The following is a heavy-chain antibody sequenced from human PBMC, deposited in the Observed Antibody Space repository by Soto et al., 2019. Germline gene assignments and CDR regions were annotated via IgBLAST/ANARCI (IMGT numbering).Heavy chain of an antibody. CDR2: ISSSSSYI. Sequence: GGSLRLSCAASGFTFSSYSMNWVRQAPGKGLEWVSSISSSSSYIYYADSVKGRLTISRDNAKNSLYLQMNSLRAEDTAVYYCARVGTGYCTNGVCYNALDYWGQGTLVTVSS. D-gene: IGHD2-8*01. V-gene: IGHV3-21*01. CDR1: GFTFSSYS. CDR3: ARVGTGYCTNGVCYNALDY. J-gene: IGHJ4*02.